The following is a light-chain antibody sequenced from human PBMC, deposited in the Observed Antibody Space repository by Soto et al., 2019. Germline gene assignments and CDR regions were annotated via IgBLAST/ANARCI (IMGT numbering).Light chain of an antibody. Sequence: QSVLTQPPSASGTPGQRITISCSGNSFNIGSNFVYWYQQLPGTAPKLLIYSNDQRPSGVPDRFSGSKSGTSASLAISGLRSEDEDDYYCTTWDDTLGGRVFGGGTKLTVL. J-gene: IGLJ3*02. CDR2: SND. V-gene: IGLV1-47*02. CDR3: TTWDDTLGGRV. CDR1: SFNIGSNF.